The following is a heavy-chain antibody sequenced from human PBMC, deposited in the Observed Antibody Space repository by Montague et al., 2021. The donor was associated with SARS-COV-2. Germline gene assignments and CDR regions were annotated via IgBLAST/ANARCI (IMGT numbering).Heavy chain of an antibody. D-gene: IGHD3-9*01. J-gene: IGHJ6*02. CDR2: IDWDDDK. CDR3: ARTYYDILTGRDYGMDV. V-gene: IGHV2-70*11. CDR1: GFSRSTSGMC. Sequence: PALAKPTQTLTLTCTFSGFSRSTSGMCVSWIRQPPGKALEWLARIDWDDDKYYSTSLKTRLTISKDTSNNQVVLTMTNMDPVDTATYYCARTYYDILTGRDYGMDVWGQGTTVTVSS.